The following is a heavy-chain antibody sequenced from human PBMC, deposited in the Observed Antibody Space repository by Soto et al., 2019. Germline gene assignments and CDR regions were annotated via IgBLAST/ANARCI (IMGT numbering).Heavy chain of an antibody. Sequence: GGSLRLSCTGSGFTFSTYAMSWVRQAPGEGLEWVSSINGGGGSTYYADSVKGRFTSSRDNSKNTLYLQVNSLRAEDTAMYYCARHALYYDDSSGSADAFDIWGQGTMVTVSS. CDR1: GFTFSTYA. CDR2: INGGGGST. V-gene: IGHV3-23*01. D-gene: IGHD3-22*01. J-gene: IGHJ3*02. CDR3: ARHALYYDDSSGSADAFDI.